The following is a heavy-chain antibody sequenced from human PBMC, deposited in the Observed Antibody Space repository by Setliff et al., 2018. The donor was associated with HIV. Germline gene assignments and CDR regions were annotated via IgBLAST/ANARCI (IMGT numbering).Heavy chain of an antibody. Sequence: GESLRLSCAASGFTFGDYFMSWVRQAPGKGLEWISYIRTTSTHTNYADSVKGRFTISRDNAKNSLYLQMSSLRAEDTAVYYCARYYYDHLGYMSYADWYFDLWGPGTLVTVSS. J-gene: IGHJ2*01. D-gene: IGHD3-22*01. CDR2: IRTTSTHT. CDR3: ARYYYDHLGYMSYADWYFDL. CDR1: GFTFGDYF. V-gene: IGHV3-11*03.